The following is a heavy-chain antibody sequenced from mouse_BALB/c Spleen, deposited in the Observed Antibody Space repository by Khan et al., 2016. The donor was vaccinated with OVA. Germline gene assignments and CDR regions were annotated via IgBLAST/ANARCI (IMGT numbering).Heavy chain of an antibody. V-gene: IGHV1S137*01. CDR3: VSADGSSLFAY. CDR1: DDTFTDYP. Sequence: QVWLQQSGPEVVRPGVSVKISCKGPDDTFTDYPMHWVRQSHVKSLEWIGAVSTSYGSTNYNQKFKGKAIMTVDRSSSTAYMELARLTSEDSAIYYCVSADGSSLFAYCGQGTLVTVSA. J-gene: IGHJ3*01. D-gene: IGHD2-3*01. CDR2: VSTSYGST.